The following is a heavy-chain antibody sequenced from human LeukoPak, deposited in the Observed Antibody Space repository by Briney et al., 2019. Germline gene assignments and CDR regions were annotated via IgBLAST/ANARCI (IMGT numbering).Heavy chain of an antibody. Sequence: PGGSLRLSCAASGFAFSTYWMDWVRQAPGKGLEWVGNINQDGSVKHYVDSVRGRFTISRDNARNSVYLQMNALRVEDTAVYNCTRDFVFWGQGTLVTASS. CDR3: TRDFVF. D-gene: IGHD3-3*01. CDR1: GFAFSTYW. CDR2: INQDGSVK. V-gene: IGHV3-7*01. J-gene: IGHJ4*02.